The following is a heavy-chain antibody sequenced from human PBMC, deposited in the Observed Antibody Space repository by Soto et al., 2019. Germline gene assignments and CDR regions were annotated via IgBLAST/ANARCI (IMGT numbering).Heavy chain of an antibody. CDR1: GFTFSNYD. J-gene: IGHJ4*02. CDR2: IATAGET. D-gene: IGHD2-15*01. Sequence: PXXSQRLSIAASGFTFSNYDMHCVPQVTGKGLEWVSTIATAGETYYPGSVKGRFTISRENAKNSLYLQMNSLRAEYIAVYYCARGRLISRYFFVSWGQGTLVTVSS. V-gene: IGHV3-13*01. CDR3: ARGRLISRYFFVS.